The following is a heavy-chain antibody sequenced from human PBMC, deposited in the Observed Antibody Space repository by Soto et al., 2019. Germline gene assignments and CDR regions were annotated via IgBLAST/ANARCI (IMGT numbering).Heavy chain of an antibody. D-gene: IGHD2-2*01. V-gene: IGHV3-23*01. CDR3: AKPLCSSISCSRGAFDY. J-gene: IGHJ4*02. Sequence: EVQLLESGGGLVQPGGSLRLSCAASGFTFSSYVMSWVRQAPGKGLEWVSTISGGGGSTYYADSVKGRFTISRDNSKNTLYLQMNSLRAEDTGVYYCAKPLCSSISCSRGAFDYWGQGTLVTVSS. CDR1: GFTFSSYV. CDR2: ISGGGGST.